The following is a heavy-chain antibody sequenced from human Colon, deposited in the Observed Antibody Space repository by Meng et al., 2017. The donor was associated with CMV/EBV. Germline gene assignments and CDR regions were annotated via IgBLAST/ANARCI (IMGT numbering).Heavy chain of an antibody. D-gene: IGHD6-13*01. Sequence: GESLKISCTTSGFTFSSHWMSWVRQAPGKGLEWVAYINTLENSIFYADSVKGRFTISRDNAKNSLHLQMNSLRVEDSAIYYCARTPGSSPAGGDGMDVWGQGTTVTVSS. CDR1: GFTFSSHW. V-gene: IGHV3-48*03. J-gene: IGHJ6*02. CDR2: INTLENSI. CDR3: ARTPGSSPAGGDGMDV.